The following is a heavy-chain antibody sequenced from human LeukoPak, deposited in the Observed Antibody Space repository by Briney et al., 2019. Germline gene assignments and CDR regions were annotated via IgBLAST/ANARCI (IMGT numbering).Heavy chain of an antibody. J-gene: IGHJ4*02. CDR2: TSYDGSNK. V-gene: IGHV3-30*18. D-gene: IGHD2-2*01. Sequence: GGSLRLSCAASGFTFSSYGMHWVRQAPGKGLEWVAVTSYDGSNKYYADSVKGRFTISRDNSKNTLYLQMNSLRAEDTAVYYCAKLVVPAVRQDYWGQGTLVTVSS. CDR3: AKLVVPAVRQDY. CDR1: GFTFSSYG.